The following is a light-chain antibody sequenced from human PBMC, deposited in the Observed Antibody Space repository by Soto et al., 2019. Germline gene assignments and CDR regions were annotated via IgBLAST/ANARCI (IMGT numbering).Light chain of an antibody. CDR2: GAS. CDR1: QSVSRN. V-gene: IGKV3-15*01. CDR3: QQYDNRPSWT. J-gene: IGKJ1*01. Sequence: EIVMTQSPVTLSLSPGERATLSCRASQSVSRNLAWYQQKPGQAPRLXXYGASTRANGIPARFSGRGSGTKYTLTISSLQSEDFAVYYCQQYDNRPSWTFGQGTKVDIK.